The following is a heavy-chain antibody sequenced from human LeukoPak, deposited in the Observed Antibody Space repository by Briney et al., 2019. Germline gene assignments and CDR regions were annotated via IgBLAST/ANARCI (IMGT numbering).Heavy chain of an antibody. J-gene: IGHJ4*01. Sequence: GGSLRLSCAASGFIFSSYWMSWVRQAPGKGLEWVANIKQDGSEKYYVDSVKGRFTISRDNAKNSLYLQMNSLKTEDTAVYYCATEFFGDVYNFWGHGTLVTVSS. CDR1: GFIFSSYW. D-gene: IGHD2-21*01. CDR2: IKQDGSEK. V-gene: IGHV3-7*03. CDR3: ATEFFGDVYNF.